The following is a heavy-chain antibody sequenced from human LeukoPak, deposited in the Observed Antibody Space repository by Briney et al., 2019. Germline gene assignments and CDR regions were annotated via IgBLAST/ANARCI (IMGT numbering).Heavy chain of an antibody. CDR3: AKEDGHKGYFDY. J-gene: IGHJ4*02. D-gene: IGHD5-24*01. CDR2: ISWNSGSI. V-gene: IGHV3-9*02. Sequence: PGGSLRLSCAASGFTSDDYAMHWVRQAPGKGLEWVSGISWNSGSIGYADSVKGRFTISRDNAKNSLYLQMNSLRAEDTALYYCAKEDGHKGYFDYWGQGTLVTVSS. CDR1: GFTSDDYA.